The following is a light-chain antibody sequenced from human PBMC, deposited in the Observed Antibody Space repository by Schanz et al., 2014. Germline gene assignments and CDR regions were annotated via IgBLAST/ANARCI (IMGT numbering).Light chain of an antibody. Sequence: EIVLTQSPATLSLSPGERATLSCRASQSVGRYLAWYQQKPGQAPRLLIYGASSRATGIPDRFRGSGSGTDFTLSISRLEPEDFAVYYCQHYSLSPLFGQGTKVDI. V-gene: IGKV3-20*01. J-gene: IGKJ1*01. CDR3: QHYSLSPL. CDR2: GAS. CDR1: QSVGRY.